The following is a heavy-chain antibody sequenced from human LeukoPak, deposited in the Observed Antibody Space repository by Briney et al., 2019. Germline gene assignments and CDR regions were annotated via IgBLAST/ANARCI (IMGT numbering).Heavy chain of an antibody. V-gene: IGHV1-18*01. CDR3: AREVAGAGWFDP. Sequence: ASVKVSCKASGYTFTSYGISWVRQAPGQGLEWMGWISAYNGNTNYAQKLHGRVTMTTDTSTSTAYMELRSLRSDDTAVYYCAREVAGAGWFDPWGQGTLVTVSS. CDR1: GYTFTSYG. D-gene: IGHD6-19*01. J-gene: IGHJ5*02. CDR2: ISAYNGNT.